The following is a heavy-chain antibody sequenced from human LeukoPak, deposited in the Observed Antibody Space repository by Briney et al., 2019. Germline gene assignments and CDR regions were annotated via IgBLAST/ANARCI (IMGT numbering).Heavy chain of an antibody. V-gene: IGHV1-24*01. CDR3: ATDGNWGNFDF. J-gene: IGHJ4*02. Sequence: ASVKVSCKVSGYTLTALSLHWVRQAPGKGLEWMGGFDPEGGKTIYAQNLQGRVTMTEDTSTDTAYMELRSLRSEDTAVYYCATDGNWGNFDFWGQGTLVTVSS. CDR2: FDPEGGKT. CDR1: GYTLTALS. D-gene: IGHD7-27*01.